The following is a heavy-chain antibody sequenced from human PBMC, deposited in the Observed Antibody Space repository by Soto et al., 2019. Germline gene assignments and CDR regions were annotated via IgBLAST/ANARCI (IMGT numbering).Heavy chain of an antibody. D-gene: IGHD3-10*01. CDR3: ARDSRITMVRGVIPPRFDP. Sequence: GGSLRLSCAASGFTFSSYAMHWVRQAPGKGLEWVAVISYDGSNKYYADSVKGRFTISRDNSKNTLYLQMNSLRAEDTAVYYCARDSRITMVRGVIPPRFDPWGQGTLVTVSS. J-gene: IGHJ5*02. V-gene: IGHV3-30-3*01. CDR1: GFTFSSYA. CDR2: ISYDGSNK.